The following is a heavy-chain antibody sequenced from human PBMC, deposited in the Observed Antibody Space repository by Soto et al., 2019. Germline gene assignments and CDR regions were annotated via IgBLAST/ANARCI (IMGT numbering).Heavy chain of an antibody. D-gene: IGHD3-9*01. J-gene: IGHJ4*02. V-gene: IGHV3-30*07. CDR3: ATAYYDILTGYYDGYFDY. Sequence: DSVKGRFTISRDNSKNTLYLQMNSLRAEDTAVYYCATAYYDILTGYYDGYFDYWGQGTLVTVSS.